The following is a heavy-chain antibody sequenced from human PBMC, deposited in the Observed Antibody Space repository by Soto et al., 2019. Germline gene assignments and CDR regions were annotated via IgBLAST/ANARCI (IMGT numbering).Heavy chain of an antibody. CDR2: IIPIFGGA. D-gene: IGHD2-2*02. CDR1: GVTFSTAG. J-gene: IGHJ6*02. V-gene: IGHV1-69*01. CDR3: ARDEQYRHQAIITEYFGMDV. Sequence: VQVVQSAAEAKKPGSSVKLSCAVSGVTFSTAGFSWLRQAPGQGLEWMGGIIPIFGGAKYAQKFQGRVEITADELTDILYMEVTSLTIDDTAVYFCARDEQYRHQAIITEYFGMDVWGQGTTVTVS.